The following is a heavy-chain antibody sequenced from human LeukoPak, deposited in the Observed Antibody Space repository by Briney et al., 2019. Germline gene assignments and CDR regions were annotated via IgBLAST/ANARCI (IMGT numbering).Heavy chain of an antibody. D-gene: IGHD7-27*01. CDR1: GASISSGNYD. V-gene: IGHV4-61*02. Sequence: PSETLSLTCTVSGASISSGNYDWTWIRQPAGKGLEWIGRIHTSGSTNYNPSLKSRVAISIDTSKNQFSLDLNSVTAAETAIYYCARDRAGDSFDIGGQGAMVTVSA. CDR3: ARDRAGDSFDI. J-gene: IGHJ3*02. CDR2: IHTSGST.